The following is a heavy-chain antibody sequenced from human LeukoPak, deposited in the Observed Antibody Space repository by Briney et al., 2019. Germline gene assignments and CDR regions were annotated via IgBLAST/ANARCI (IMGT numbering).Heavy chain of an antibody. D-gene: IGHD3-22*01. CDR3: TRACVYYDSSGCDY. V-gene: IGHV3-21*01. Sequence: GGSLRLSCAASGFTFSSYNMNWVRQAPGKGLEWVSSISSSSSYIYYADSVKGRFTISRDNARKSLYLQMNSLRAEDTAVYYCTRACVYYDSSGCDYWGQGTLVTVSS. J-gene: IGHJ4*02. CDR2: ISSSSSYI. CDR1: GFTFSSYN.